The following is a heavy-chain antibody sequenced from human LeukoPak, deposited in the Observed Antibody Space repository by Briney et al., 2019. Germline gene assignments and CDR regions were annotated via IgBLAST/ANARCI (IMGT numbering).Heavy chain of an antibody. J-gene: IGHJ3*02. Sequence: GRSLRLSCAASGFTLSSYAMHWVRQAPGKGLEWVAVISYDGSNKYYADSVKGRFTISRDNSKNTLYLQMNSLRAEDTAVYYCARDSAAHNKVPRGAFDIWGQGTMVTVSS. CDR1: GFTLSSYA. D-gene: IGHD1-14*01. V-gene: IGHV3-30-3*01. CDR2: ISYDGSNK. CDR3: ARDSAAHNKVPRGAFDI.